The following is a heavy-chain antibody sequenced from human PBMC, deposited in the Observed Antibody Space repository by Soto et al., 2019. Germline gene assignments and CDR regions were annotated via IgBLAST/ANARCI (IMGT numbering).Heavy chain of an antibody. D-gene: IGHD6-25*01. V-gene: IGHV3-72*01. CDR1: GCTFGDHF. Sequence: PGGVLRLSYAALGCTFGDHFMGWVRQAPGKWLEWVGRIRNKANSHTTEYAASVKGRFTISRDDSKNSLYLQMNSLETEDTAVYYCARGGATGYKRIVDSWGQGTLVTVSS. CDR2: IRNKANSHTT. J-gene: IGHJ4*02. CDR3: ARGGATGYKRIVDS.